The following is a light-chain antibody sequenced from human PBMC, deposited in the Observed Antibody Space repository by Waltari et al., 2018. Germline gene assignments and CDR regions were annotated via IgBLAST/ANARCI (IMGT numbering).Light chain of an antibody. V-gene: IGLV4-69*01. CDR3: QTWDTDIVV. CDR1: SGHGSYA. CDR2: VNSDGSH. Sequence: QLVVTQSPSASASLGASVKLTCTLSSGHGSYAIAWHQQQPPKGPRFLLRVNSDGSHNKGDAVPYRCAGSSSGAERYLIISSLQSEDEADYYCQTWDTDIVVFGGGTKLTV. J-gene: IGLJ2*01.